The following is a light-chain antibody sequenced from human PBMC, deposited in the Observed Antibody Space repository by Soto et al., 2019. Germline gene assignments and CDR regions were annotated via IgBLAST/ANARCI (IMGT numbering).Light chain of an antibody. CDR2: DDS. Sequence: SYELTQPPSVSVTPGQTARITCGGNNIGSKGVHWYQQKPGQAPVLGVYDDSDRPSGIPELFSGSNSGNTATLTINRVEAGDEAEFFCQVWDDSGDHVVFGGGTKLTVL. CDR3: QVWDDSGDHVV. J-gene: IGLJ2*01. CDR1: NIGSKG. V-gene: IGLV3-21*02.